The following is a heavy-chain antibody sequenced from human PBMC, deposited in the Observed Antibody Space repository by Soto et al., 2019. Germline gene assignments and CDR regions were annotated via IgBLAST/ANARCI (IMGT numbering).Heavy chain of an antibody. J-gene: IGHJ4*02. CDR2: IYHSGST. V-gene: IGHV4-31*03. CDR1: GGSISSGRYY. Sequence: QVQLQESGPGLVKPSQTLSLTCTVSGGSISSGRYYWSWIRQHPGKGLEWIGYIYHSGSTYYNPSLKSRVTISVDTSKNQFSLKLSSVTAADTAVYYCAAEVGFGPLFDYWGQGTLVTVSS. D-gene: IGHD3-3*01. CDR3: AAEVGFGPLFDY.